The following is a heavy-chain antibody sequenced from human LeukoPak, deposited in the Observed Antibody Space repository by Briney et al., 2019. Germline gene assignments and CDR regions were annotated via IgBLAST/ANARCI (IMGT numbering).Heavy chain of an antibody. J-gene: IGHJ4*02. CDR2: FSVSGGST. CDR1: GFIFSNYS. Sequence: GGSLRLSCSASGFIFSNYSMNWCRQDPGEGLEWCSSFSVSGGSTYYAASLKARRTISRDNSENTLYLLLNSLRAADTAVYYCAKGFALVVITSVDYWGEETLVTVSS. D-gene: IGHD3-22*01. V-gene: IGHV3-23*01. CDR3: AKGFALVVITSVDY.